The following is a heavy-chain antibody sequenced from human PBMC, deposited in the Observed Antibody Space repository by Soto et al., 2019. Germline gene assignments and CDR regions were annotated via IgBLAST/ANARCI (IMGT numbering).Heavy chain of an antibody. CDR1: GGTFSSYA. J-gene: IGHJ6*02. Sequence: QVQLVQSGAEVKKPGSSVKVSCKASGGTFSSYAISWVRQAPGQGLEWMGGIIPIPGTANYEQKFQGRVKITADESTSTAYMELRSLRSEATAVYYCARSQGSSTSLEIYYYYYYGMDVWGQGTTVTVSS. CDR3: ARSQGSSTSLEIYYYYYYGMDV. D-gene: IGHD2-2*01. CDR2: IIPIPGTA. V-gene: IGHV1-69*01.